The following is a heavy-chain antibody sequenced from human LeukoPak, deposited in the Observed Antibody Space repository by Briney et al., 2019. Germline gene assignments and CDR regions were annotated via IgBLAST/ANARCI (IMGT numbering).Heavy chain of an antibody. J-gene: IGHJ5*02. Sequence: KPSETLSLTCTVSGYSISSGYYWGWIRQPPGKGLEWIGSIYHSGSTYYNPSLKSRVTISVDTSKNQFSLKLSSVTAADTAVYYCARGKYYSDPWGQGTLVTVSS. CDR1: GYSISSGYY. CDR3: ARGKYYSDP. CDR2: IYHSGST. V-gene: IGHV4-38-2*02. D-gene: IGHD2/OR15-2a*01.